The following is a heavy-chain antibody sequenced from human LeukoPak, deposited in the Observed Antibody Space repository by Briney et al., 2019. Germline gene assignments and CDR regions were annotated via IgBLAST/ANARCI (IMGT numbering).Heavy chain of an antibody. V-gene: IGHV4-59*01. J-gene: IGHJ3*02. CDR1: GGSISSYY. CDR2: IYYSGST. Sequence: PSETLSLTCTVSGGSISSYYWSWIRQPPGKGLEWIGYIYYSGSTNYNPSLKSRVTISVDTSKNQFSLKLSSVTAADTAAYYCARGSPAGNDAFDIWGQGTMVTVSS. CDR3: ARGSPAGNDAFDI.